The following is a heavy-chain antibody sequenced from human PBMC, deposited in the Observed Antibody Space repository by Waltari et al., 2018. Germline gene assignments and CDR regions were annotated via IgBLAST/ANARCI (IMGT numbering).Heavy chain of an antibody. CDR2: IIPILLTP. D-gene: IGHD1-26*01. V-gene: IGHV1-69*05. Sequence: QAQLVQYGADVTEPGSPVTVSCRFSGGTLQNHAVNWFRQAPGQGLEWMGGIIPILLTPHFAQKFQGRVTLTTDKSTSTAYMELSGLTSADTAVYYCAGYQSPRGVGGAFSFDVWGQGTLVTVSS. CDR1: GGTLQNHA. J-gene: IGHJ3*01. CDR3: AGYQSPRGVGGAFSFDV.